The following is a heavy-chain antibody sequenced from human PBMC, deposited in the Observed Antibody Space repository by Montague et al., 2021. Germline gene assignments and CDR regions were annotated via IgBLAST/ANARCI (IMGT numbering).Heavy chain of an antibody. V-gene: IGHV3-7*01. D-gene: IGHD2-2*01. Sequence: SLRRSCAASGFTFSNHWMSWVRQAPGKGLEWVANIKYDESANYYADSVKGRFTISRDNTRNSLYLQMNSLRAEDLAVYYCARVDPSSRGWYDDWGQGTLVTVSS. CDR1: GFTFSNHW. CDR2: IKYDESAN. CDR3: ARVDPSSRGWYDD. J-gene: IGHJ5*02.